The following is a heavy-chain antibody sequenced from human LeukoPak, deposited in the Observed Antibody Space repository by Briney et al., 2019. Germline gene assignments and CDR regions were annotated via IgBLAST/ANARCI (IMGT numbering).Heavy chain of an antibody. CDR3: ARDLGFSY. CDR1: GFTFSSYS. J-gene: IGHJ4*02. CDR2: MSSSGSTM. V-gene: IGHV3-48*01. Sequence: GGSLSLSCAASGFTFSSYSMNWVRQAPGKGLEWISYMSSSGSTMYYADSVEGRFTISRDNAKNSLYLQMNSLRAEDTAVYYCARDLGFSYWGQGTLVTVSS.